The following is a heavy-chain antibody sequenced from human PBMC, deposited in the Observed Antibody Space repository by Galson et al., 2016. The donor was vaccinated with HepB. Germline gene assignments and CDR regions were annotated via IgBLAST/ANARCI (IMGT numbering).Heavy chain of an antibody. D-gene: IGHD3-10*01. CDR3: VYYYDSGSYYKRDY. CDR2: ISSSTSYI. CDR1: GVTFSNYN. V-gene: IGHV3-21*01. Sequence: SLRLSCAASGVTFSNYNMNWVRQAPGKGLEWVSSISSSTSYIYYADSVKGRFTISRDSAKNSLYLQMNSLRAEDTAVYYCVYYYDSGSYYKRDYWGQGTLVTVSS. J-gene: IGHJ4*02.